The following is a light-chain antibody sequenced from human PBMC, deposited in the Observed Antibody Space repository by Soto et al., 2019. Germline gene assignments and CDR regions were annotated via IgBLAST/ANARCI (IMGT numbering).Light chain of an antibody. J-gene: IGKJ4*01. V-gene: IGKV3-20*01. CDR2: GAS. Sequence: EIVLTQSPGTLSLSPGERATLSCRASQSVSSNYLAWYQQKPGQAPRLLIYGASSRATGIPARFSGSGSGTDFTLIISRLEPEDFAVYYCQQFGSSPHAFGGGTKVEIK. CDR1: QSVSSNY. CDR3: QQFGSSPHA.